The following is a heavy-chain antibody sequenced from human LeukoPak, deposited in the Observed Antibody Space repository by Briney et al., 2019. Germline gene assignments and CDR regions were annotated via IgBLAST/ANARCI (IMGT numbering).Heavy chain of an antibody. D-gene: IGHD6-13*01. CDR2: IYYSGST. CDR3: ARVLSAANAADY. V-gene: IGHV4-30-4*08. Sequence: PSETLSLTCTVSGGSISNGDYYWSWIRQPPGKGLEWIGYIYYSGSTYYNPSLKSRVTISVDTSKNQFSLKLSSVTAADTAVYYCARVLSAANAADYWGQGTLVTVSS. CDR1: GGSISNGDYY. J-gene: IGHJ4*02.